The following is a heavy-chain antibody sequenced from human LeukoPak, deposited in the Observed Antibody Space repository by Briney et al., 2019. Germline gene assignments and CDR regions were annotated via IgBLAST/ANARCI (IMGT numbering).Heavy chain of an antibody. D-gene: IGHD2-8*01. CDR1: GYTLSSYD. CDR3: ARVPNWRYYLDY. Sequence: ASVKVSCKASGYTLSSYDMHWVRQAPGQGLEWMAIINPSAGSTDYARKFQGRVTVTRDTSTSTVYMELSSLTSEDTAVYYCARVPNWRYYLDYWGQGALVTVSS. CDR2: INPSAGST. V-gene: IGHV1-46*01. J-gene: IGHJ4*02.